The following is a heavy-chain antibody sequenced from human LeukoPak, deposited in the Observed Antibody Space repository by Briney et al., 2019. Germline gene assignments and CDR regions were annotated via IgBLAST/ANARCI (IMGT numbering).Heavy chain of an antibody. CDR1: GYTFTSYG. CDR2: ISAYNGNT. J-gene: IGHJ4*02. CDR3: ARDNPYYDSSGYYFFDY. Sequence: ASVKIPCKASGYTFTSYGISWVRQAPGQGLEWMGWISAYNGNTNYAQKLQGRVTMTTDTSTSTAYMELRSLRSDDTAVYYCARDNPYYDSSGYYFFDYWGQGTLVTVSS. D-gene: IGHD3-22*01. V-gene: IGHV1-18*01.